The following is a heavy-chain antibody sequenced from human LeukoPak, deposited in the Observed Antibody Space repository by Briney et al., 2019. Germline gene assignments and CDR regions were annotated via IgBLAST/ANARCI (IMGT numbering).Heavy chain of an antibody. CDR1: GFTFASDW. D-gene: IGHD6-19*01. J-gene: IGHJ3*02. V-gene: IGHV3-74*01. Sequence: GGSLRLSCAASGFTFASDWMHWVRQAPGEGLVWVSRIKGDGSSTRYADSVKGRFTISRDNAKNTLYLQMNSLRAEDTAVYYCTRLARESSGWGCGFDIWGQGTMVTVSS. CDR2: IKGDGSST. CDR3: TRLARESSGWGCGFDI.